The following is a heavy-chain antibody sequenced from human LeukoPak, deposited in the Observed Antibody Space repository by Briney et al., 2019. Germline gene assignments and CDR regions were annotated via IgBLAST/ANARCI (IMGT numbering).Heavy chain of an antibody. CDR1: GFTFSSYG. CDR3: AKDPTVVTPSGDY. Sequence: PGGSLRLSCAASGFTFSSYGMHWVRQAPGKGLEWVAVISYDGSNEYYADSVKGRFTISRDNSKNRLYLQMNSLRAEDTAGYYCAKDPTVVTPSGDYWGQRTLVTVSS. J-gene: IGHJ4*02. D-gene: IGHD4-23*01. V-gene: IGHV3-30*18. CDR2: ISYDGSNE.